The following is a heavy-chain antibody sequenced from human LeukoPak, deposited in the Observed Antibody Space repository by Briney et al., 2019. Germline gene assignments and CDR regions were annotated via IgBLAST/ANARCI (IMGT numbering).Heavy chain of an antibody. V-gene: IGHV3-23*01. J-gene: IGHJ4*02. CDR2: ITASGGNT. Sequence: GGSLRLSCAASGFTFSSYAMGWVRQAPGKGMEWVSAITASGGNTYYADSVKGRFTISRDNSKNTLYLQVNSLSAEDTAVYYCAKGNGYSYGRYYFDYWGQGTLVTVSS. CDR3: AKGNGYSYGRYYFDY. CDR1: GFTFSSYA. D-gene: IGHD5-18*01.